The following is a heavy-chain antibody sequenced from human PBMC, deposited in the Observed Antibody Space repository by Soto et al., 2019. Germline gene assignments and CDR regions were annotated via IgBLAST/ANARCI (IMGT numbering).Heavy chain of an antibody. CDR3: AHSSCSGGSCYGGWFDP. V-gene: IGHV2-5*02. CDR2: IYWDDDK. CDR1: GFSLSTSGVG. J-gene: IGHJ5*02. Sequence: QITLKESGPTLVKPTQTLTLTCTFSGFSLSTSGVGVGWIRQPPGKALEWLALIYWDDDKRYSPSLKSRLTITKDTSKNQVVLTMTNMDPVDTAPYYCAHSSCSGGSCYGGWFDPWGQGTLVTVSS. D-gene: IGHD2-15*01.